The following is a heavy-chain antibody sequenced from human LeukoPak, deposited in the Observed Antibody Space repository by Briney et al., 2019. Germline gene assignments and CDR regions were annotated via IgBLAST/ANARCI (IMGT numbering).Heavy chain of an antibody. D-gene: IGHD5-18*01. CDR1: GFTFDDYA. CDR2: ISWNSGSI. J-gene: IGHJ4*02. V-gene: IGHV3-9*01. CDR3: ARVGDTVMAQPVDY. Sequence: GGSLRLSCAASGFTFDDYAMHWVRQAPGKGLEWVSGISWNSGSIGYADSVKGRFTISRDNAKNSLYLQMNSLRAEDTAVYYCARVGDTVMAQPVDYWGQGTLVTVSS.